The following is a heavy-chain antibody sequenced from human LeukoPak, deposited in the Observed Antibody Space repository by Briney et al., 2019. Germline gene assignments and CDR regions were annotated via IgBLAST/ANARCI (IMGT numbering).Heavy chain of an antibody. CDR3: AKYSFGDYDFDY. Sequence: SETLSLTCTVSGGSISSSSYYWSWIRQPAGKGLEWIGRIYTSGSTNYNPSLKSRVTISVDKPKNQFSLKLSSVTAADTAVYYCAKYSFGDYDFDYWGQGTLVTVSS. J-gene: IGHJ4*02. D-gene: IGHD4-17*01. CDR1: GGSISSSSYY. V-gene: IGHV4-61*02. CDR2: IYTSGST.